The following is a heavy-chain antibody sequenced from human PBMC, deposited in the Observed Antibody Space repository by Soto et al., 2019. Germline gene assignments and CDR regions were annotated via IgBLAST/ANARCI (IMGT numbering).Heavy chain of an antibody. V-gene: IGHV4-59*01. CDR1: GGSISSYY. D-gene: IGHD3-9*01. J-gene: IGHJ4*02. Sequence: SETLSLTCTVSGGSISSYYWSWIRQPPGKGLEWIGYIYYSGSTNYNPSLKSRVTISVDTSKNTLYLQMNSLRAEDTAVYYCASEESGYFDWLLYRGAFDYWGQGTLVTVSS. CDR2: IYYSGST. CDR3: ASEESGYFDWLLYRGAFDY.